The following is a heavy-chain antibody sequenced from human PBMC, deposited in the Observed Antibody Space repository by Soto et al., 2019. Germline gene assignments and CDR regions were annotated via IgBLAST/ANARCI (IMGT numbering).Heavy chain of an antibody. CDR3: ARVPRPGLYYYDSSGYLYAFDI. J-gene: IGHJ3*02. CDR2: IYHSGST. CDR1: GGSISSSNW. Sequence: KTSETLSLTCAGSGGSISSSNWWSWVRQPPGKGLEWIGEIYHSGSTNYNPSLKSRVTISVDKSKNQFSLKLSSVTAADTAVYYCARVPRPGLYYYDSSGYLYAFDIWGQGTMVTVSS. V-gene: IGHV4-4*02. D-gene: IGHD3-22*01.